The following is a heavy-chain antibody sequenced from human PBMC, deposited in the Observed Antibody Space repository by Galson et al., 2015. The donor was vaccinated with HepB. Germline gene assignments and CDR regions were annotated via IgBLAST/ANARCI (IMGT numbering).Heavy chain of an antibody. D-gene: IGHD3-10*01. J-gene: IGHJ4*02. CDR3: ARDDPSGSGSYYEYYFDY. CDR2: ISAYNGNT. Sequence: SVTVSCKASGSTFTSYGISWVRQAPGQGLEWMGWISAYNGNTNYAQKLQGRVTMTTDTSTSTAYMELRSLRSDDTAVYYCARDDPSGSGSYYEYYFDYWGQGTLVTVSS. V-gene: IGHV1-18*04. CDR1: GSTFTSYG.